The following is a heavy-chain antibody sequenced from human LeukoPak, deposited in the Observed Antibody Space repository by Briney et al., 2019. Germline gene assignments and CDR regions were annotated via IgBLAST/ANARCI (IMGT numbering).Heavy chain of an antibody. J-gene: IGHJ5*02. V-gene: IGHV3-30*01. CDR2: ISYDGSNK. Sequence: GGSLRLSCAASGFTFSSYAMHWVRQAPGKGLEWVAVISYDGSNKYYADSVKGRFTISRDNSKNTLYLQMNSLRAEDTAVYYCATSPPSEDFWSGYGPWGQGTLVTVSS. CDR3: ATSPPSEDFWSGYGP. CDR1: GFTFSSYA. D-gene: IGHD3-3*01.